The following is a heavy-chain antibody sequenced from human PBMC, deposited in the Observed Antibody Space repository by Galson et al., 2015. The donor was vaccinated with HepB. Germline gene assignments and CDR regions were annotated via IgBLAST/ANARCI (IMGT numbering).Heavy chain of an antibody. CDR2: IYHSGST. J-gene: IGHJ6*03. Sequence: TLSLTCAVSGGSISSSNWWSWVRQPPGKGLEWIGEIYHSGSTNYNPSLKSRVTISVDKSKNQFSLKLSSVTAADTAVYYCASLERLWFGELLFSSYYYYMDVWGKGTTVTVSS. CDR1: GGSISSSNW. V-gene: IGHV4-4*02. CDR3: ASLERLWFGELLFSSYYYYMDV. D-gene: IGHD3-10*01.